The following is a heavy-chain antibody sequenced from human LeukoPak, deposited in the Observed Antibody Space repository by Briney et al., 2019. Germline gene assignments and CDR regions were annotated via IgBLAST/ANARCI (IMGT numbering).Heavy chain of an antibody. CDR1: GYTFTSYG. CDR2: ISAYNGNT. D-gene: IGHD5-12*01. J-gene: IGHJ6*02. Sequence: ASVKVSCKASGYTFTSYGISWVRQAPGQGLEWMGWISAYNGNTNYAQKLQGRVTMTTDTSTSTAYMELRSLRSDDTAVYYCARVGSGYDRDYYYYGMEVWGQGTTVTVSS. V-gene: IGHV1-18*01. CDR3: ARVGSGYDRDYYYYGMEV.